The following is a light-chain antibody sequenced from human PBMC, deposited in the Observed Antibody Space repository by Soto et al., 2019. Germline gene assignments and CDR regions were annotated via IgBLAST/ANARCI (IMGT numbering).Light chain of an antibody. J-gene: IGLJ1*01. CDR3: SSYTSSFYV. CDR2: DVS. CDR1: SSEVGGYNY. V-gene: IGLV2-14*04. Sequence: WLRISCNGTSSEVGGYNYVSWYQQHPGKAPKLMIYDVSNRPSGVSNRFSGSKSGNTASLTISGLQAEDEADYYCSSYTSSFYVFGTGSKVTVL.